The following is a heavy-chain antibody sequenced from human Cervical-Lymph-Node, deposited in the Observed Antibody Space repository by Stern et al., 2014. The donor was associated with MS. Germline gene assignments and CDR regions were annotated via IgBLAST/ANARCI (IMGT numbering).Heavy chain of an antibody. CDR1: GLTVSGSY. CDR2: ISTGGRT. J-gene: IGHJ4*02. CDR3: ARESGTALDV. Sequence: EVQLVESGGGLVRPGGSLRLSCETSGLTVSGSYMNWVRQAPGKGLEWVSVISTGGRTYYADSVKGRFTISRDTSKNTVFLQMNSLRVEDTAVYYCARESGTALDVWGQGTRVTVSS. D-gene: IGHD1-26*01. V-gene: IGHV3-66*01.